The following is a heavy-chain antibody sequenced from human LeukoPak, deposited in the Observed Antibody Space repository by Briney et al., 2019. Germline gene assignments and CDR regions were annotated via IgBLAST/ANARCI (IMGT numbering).Heavy chain of an antibody. Sequence: GGSLRLSCAASGFTFSSFEMKWVRQAPGKGLEWVSYISSGGSTIYYADSVKGRFTISRDNAKNSLYLQMNSLRAEDTAVYYCAGSPPTMRGSLGAFDIWGQGTMVTVSS. D-gene: IGHD3-22*01. CDR2: ISSGGSTI. CDR1: GFTFSSFE. V-gene: IGHV3-48*03. CDR3: AGSPPTMRGSLGAFDI. J-gene: IGHJ3*02.